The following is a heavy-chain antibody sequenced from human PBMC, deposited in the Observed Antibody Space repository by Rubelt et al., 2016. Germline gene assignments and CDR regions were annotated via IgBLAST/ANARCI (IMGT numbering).Heavy chain of an antibody. J-gene: IGHJ4*02. CDR2: INAGNGNT. CDR3: ATGYSSGWYVAY. CDR1: GYSFTTYS. Sequence: QVQLVQSGAEVKKPGASVKVSCKAAGYSFTTYSIHWVRQAPGQRLEWMGWINAGNGNTKYSQKFTGRVTITRVTSASPAYMELSSLRSEDTAIYYCATGYSSGWYVAYWGQGTLVTVSS. V-gene: IGHV1-3*01. D-gene: IGHD6-19*01.